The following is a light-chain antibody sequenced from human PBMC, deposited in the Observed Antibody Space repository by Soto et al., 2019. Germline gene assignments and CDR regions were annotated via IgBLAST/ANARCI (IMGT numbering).Light chain of an antibody. J-gene: IGLJ3*02. V-gene: IGLV2-14*01. Sequence: QSVLTQPASVSGWPGQSITIYCTGTSSDVGGSIYVSWYQLSPGKAPKLLIYDVVRPSGVSNRFSGSKSGNTASLTISGLQAEDEADYYCNSYTSSGTVVFGGGTMLTVL. CDR2: DV. CDR3: NSYTSSGTVV. CDR1: SSDVGGSIY.